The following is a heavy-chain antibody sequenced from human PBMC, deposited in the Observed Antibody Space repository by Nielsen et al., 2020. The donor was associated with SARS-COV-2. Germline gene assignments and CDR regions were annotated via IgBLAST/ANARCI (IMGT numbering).Heavy chain of an antibody. Sequence: SETLSLTCSVSGGSISSNSYFYWGWIRQPPGKRLEWIGTVYYTGKTYSNESLKSRISMSLDTSKNQFSLNLRSVTAADTAVYYCARGVTLVRGHFTWFDPWGQGTRVTVSS. CDR3: ARGVTLVRGHFTWFDP. J-gene: IGHJ5*02. V-gene: IGHV4-39*01. D-gene: IGHD3-10*01. CDR1: GGSISSNSYFY. CDR2: VYYTGKT.